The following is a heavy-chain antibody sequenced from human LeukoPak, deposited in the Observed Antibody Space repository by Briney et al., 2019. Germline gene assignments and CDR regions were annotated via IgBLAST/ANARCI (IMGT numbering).Heavy chain of an antibody. Sequence: GRSLRLSCAASGFTVSSYWMSCARQAPGRWRKWVAKIKQEGREKYHVDSVKGRLTTSRDNAKNSLYLQMNSLRAEDTAVYYCASGGDYAGNWFDPWGQGTLVTVSS. CDR2: IKQEGREK. V-gene: IGHV3-7*01. J-gene: IGHJ5*02. CDR1: GFTVSSYW. CDR3: ASGGDYAGNWFDP. D-gene: IGHD4-17*01.